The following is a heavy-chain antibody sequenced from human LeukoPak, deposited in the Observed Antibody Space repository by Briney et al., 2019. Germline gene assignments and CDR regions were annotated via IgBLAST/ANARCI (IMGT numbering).Heavy chain of an antibody. CDR2: TYSSGST. J-gene: IGHJ4*02. CDR1: GGSISIYY. D-gene: IGHD6-13*01. CDR3: ARGGGIAAAVNFDY. Sequence: SETLSLTCTVSGGSISIYYWSWIRQPPGKGLEWIGYTYSSGSTNYNPSLKSRVTISVDRSKNQFSLKLSSVTAADTAVYYCARGGGIAAAVNFDYWGQGTLVTVSS. V-gene: IGHV4-59*12.